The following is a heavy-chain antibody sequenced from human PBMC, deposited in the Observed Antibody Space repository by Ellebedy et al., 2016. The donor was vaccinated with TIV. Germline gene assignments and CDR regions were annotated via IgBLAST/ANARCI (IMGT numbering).Heavy chain of an antibody. J-gene: IGHJ4*02. CDR3: TKDKGTGGSCHDY. CDR2: ISNDGSNK. V-gene: IGHV3-30*18. D-gene: IGHD2-15*01. Sequence: PGGSLRLSCAASGFTFSSYGMHWVRQAPGKGLEWVAVISNDGSNKYYANSVKGRFTISRDNSKNTLYLQMNSLRAEDSAVYYCTKDKGTGGSCHDYWGQGTLVTVSS. CDR1: GFTFSSYG.